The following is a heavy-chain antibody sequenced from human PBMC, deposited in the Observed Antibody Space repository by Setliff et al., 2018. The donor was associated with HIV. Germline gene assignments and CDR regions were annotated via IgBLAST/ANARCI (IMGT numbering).Heavy chain of an antibody. CDR2: IYSGGST. D-gene: IGHD4-17*01. CDR3: ARGLDYGNYVRYFDY. J-gene: IGHJ4*02. CDR1: GFTFDDYT. V-gene: IGHV3-66*01. Sequence: PGGSLRLSCAASGFTFDDYTMHWVRQAPGKGLEWVSVIYSGGSTYYADSVKGRFTISRDNSENTLYLQMNSLRAEDTAVYYCARGLDYGNYVRYFDYWGQGTLVTVSS.